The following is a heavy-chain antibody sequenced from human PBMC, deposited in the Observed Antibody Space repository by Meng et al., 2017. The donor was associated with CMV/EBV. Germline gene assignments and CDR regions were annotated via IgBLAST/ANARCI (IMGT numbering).Heavy chain of an antibody. CDR2: IYYSGST. CDR1: GGSISSGDYY. CDR3: ARGKPYCGGDCYVS. V-gene: IGHV4-30-4*08. J-gene: IGHJ5*02. Sequence: SETLSLTCTVSGGSISSGDYYWSWLRQPPGKGLEWNGYIYYSGSTYYNPSLKSLVTISVDTSKNQFSLKLSSVTAADTAVYYCARGKPYCGGDCYVSWGQGTLVTVSS. D-gene: IGHD2-21*01.